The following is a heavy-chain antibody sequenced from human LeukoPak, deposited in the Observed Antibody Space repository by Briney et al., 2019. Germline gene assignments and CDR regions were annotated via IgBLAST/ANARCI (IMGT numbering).Heavy chain of an antibody. CDR1: GGSISSSSYY. CDR3: ARYGDYVGYFDY. CDR2: IYYSGST. D-gene: IGHD4-17*01. J-gene: IGHJ4*02. Sequence: SETLSLTCTVSGGSISSSSYYWGWIRQPPGKGLEWIGSIYYSGSTYYNPSLKSRVTISVDTSKNQFSLKLSSVTAADTAVYYCARYGDYVGYFDYWGQGTLVTVPS. V-gene: IGHV4-39*01.